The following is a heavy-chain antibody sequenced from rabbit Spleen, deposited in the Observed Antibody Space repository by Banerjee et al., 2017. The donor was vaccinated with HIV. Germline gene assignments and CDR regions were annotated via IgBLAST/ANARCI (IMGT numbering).Heavy chain of an antibody. V-gene: IGHV1S45*01. J-gene: IGHJ6*01. D-gene: IGHD8-1*01. CDR1: GIDFSSYYY. Sequence: QQQLEESGGGLVKPGGTLTLTCKASGIDFSSYYYMCWVRQAPGKGLEWIACIYTGSSGSTKYASWAKGRFTISKTSSTTVTLQMTSLTAADTATYFCARDGAGGSYFALWGPGTLVTVS. CDR3: ARDGAGGSYFAL. CDR2: IYTGSSGST.